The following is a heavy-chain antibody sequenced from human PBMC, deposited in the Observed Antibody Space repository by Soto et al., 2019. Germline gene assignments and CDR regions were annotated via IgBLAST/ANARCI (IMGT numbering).Heavy chain of an antibody. CDR3: ARVDDYSNEYYFDY. CDR2: IYHSGST. CDR1: GGPISSGGYS. D-gene: IGHD4-4*01. J-gene: IGHJ4*02. Sequence: PSETLSLTCAVSGGPISSGGYSWSWIRQPPGKGLEWIGYIYHSGSTYYNPSLKSRVTISVDRSKNQFSLKLSSVTAADTAVYYCARVDDYSNEYYFDYRGQGTLVTVSS. V-gene: IGHV4-30-2*01.